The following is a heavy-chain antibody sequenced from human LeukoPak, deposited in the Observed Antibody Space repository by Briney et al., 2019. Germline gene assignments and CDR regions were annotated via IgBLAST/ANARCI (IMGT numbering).Heavy chain of an antibody. J-gene: IGHJ5*02. V-gene: IGHV1-2*02. D-gene: IGHD2-15*01. CDR3: ARDYSATLSYWFDP. CDR2: INPNSGGT. CDR1: GYTFTGYY. Sequence: ASVKVSCKASGYTFTGYYMHWVRQAPGQGLEWMGWINPNSGGTNYAQKFQGRVTMTRDTSISTAYMELSRLRSDDTAVYYCARDYSATLSYWFDPWGQGTLVTVSS.